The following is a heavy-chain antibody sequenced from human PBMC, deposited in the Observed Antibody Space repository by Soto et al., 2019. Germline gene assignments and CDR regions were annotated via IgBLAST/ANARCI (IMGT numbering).Heavy chain of an antibody. CDR2: MNPNSGNT. CDR1: GYTFTSYD. V-gene: IGHV1-8*01. Sequence: ASVKVSCKASGYTFTSYDINWVRQATGQGLEWMGWMNPNSGNTGYAQKFQGRVTMTRNTSISTAYMELSSLRSEDTAVYYCARGLSHCLGTLGGYYNYGMDLCGQGPTVT. D-gene: IGHD3-16*01. J-gene: IGHJ6*02. CDR3: ARGLSHCLGTLGGYYNYGMDL.